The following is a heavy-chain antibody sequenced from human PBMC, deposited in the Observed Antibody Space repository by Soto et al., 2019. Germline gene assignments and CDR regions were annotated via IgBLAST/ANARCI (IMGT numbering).Heavy chain of an antibody. CDR1: GYSCASNW. Sequence: GESLKISCEGSGYSCASNWIVWVRQMPGKGLEWMGIIYPGDSDTRYSPSFQGQVTISADRSISTAYLQWSSLKASDTAIYYCARGNRDGYNFDQWGQGTLVTVSS. D-gene: IGHD5-12*01. CDR2: IYPGDSDT. V-gene: IGHV5-51*01. CDR3: ARGNRDGYNFDQ. J-gene: IGHJ4*02.